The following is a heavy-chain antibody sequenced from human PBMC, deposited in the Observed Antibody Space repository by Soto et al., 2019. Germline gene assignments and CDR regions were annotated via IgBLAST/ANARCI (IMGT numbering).Heavy chain of an antibody. CDR3: AKDRERIATRSIDY. CDR2: ISGSGVST. D-gene: IGHD6-6*01. J-gene: IGHJ4*02. CDR1: GFTFSSYA. Sequence: LRLSCAASGFTFSSYAMSWVRQAPGKGLEWVSGISGSGVSTYYADSVKGRFTISRDNSKSTLYLQMNGLRAEDTAVYYCAKDRERIATRSIDYWGQGTLVTVS. V-gene: IGHV3-23*01.